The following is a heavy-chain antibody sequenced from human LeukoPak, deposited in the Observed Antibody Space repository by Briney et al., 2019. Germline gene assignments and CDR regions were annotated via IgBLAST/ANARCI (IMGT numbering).Heavy chain of an antibody. D-gene: IGHD2-15*01. CDR3: ARELEGNAARSIVVVVAATLYDY. Sequence: ASVKVSCKASGYTFTSYGISWVRQAPGHGLEWMGWSSAYNGNTNYAQKLQGRVTMTTDTSTSTAYMELRSLRSDDTAVYYCARELEGNAARSIVVVVAATLYDYWGQGTLVTVSS. J-gene: IGHJ4*02. V-gene: IGHV1-18*01. CDR2: SSAYNGNT. CDR1: GYTFTSYG.